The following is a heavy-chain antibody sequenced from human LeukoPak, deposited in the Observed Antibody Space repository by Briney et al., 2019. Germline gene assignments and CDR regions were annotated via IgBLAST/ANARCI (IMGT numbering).Heavy chain of an antibody. J-gene: IGHJ4*02. CDR2: IKEDGSEK. CDR1: GFTFSSHW. V-gene: IGHV3-7*05. CDR3: VRSGGY. Sequence: GGSLTLSCAPSGFTFSSHWMNWLRQAPGKGLEWVANIKEDGSEKYYVDSVKGRFTISRDNAKNSLCLQMNSLRAEDTAIYYCVRSGGYWGQGTLVTVSS. D-gene: IGHD1-26*01.